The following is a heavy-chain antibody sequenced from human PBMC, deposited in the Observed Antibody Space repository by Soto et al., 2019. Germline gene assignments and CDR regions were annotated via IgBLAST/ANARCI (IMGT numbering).Heavy chain of an antibody. J-gene: IGHJ3*01. Sequence: QVHLVQSGAEVRKPGSSAKVSCKTSGGTFSTYTIYWVRQAPGQGLEWMGRIIPLFGTTKYAQNFQDRVTITAEESTSTTYMELSSLSAEDTAVYYCARRLDDRADEGFDVWGEGTAVTVSA. CDR3: ARRLDDRADEGFDV. CDR2: IIPLFGTT. V-gene: IGHV1-69*18. D-gene: IGHD3-16*01. CDR1: GGTFSTYT.